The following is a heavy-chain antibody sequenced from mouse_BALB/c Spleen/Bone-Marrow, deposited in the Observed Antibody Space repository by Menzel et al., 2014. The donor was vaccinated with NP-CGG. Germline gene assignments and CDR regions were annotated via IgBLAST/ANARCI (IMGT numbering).Heavy chain of an antibody. D-gene: IGHD1-2*01. CDR1: GFSLTNYG. CDR2: IWAGGST. J-gene: IGHJ4*01. CDR3: ARDHGGYGCAMDY. Sequence: VKLVESGPGLVAPSQSLSITCAVSGFSLTNYGVHWVRQPPGKGLEWLGVIWAGGSTNYNSTLMSRLSISKDNSKSQVFLKMNSLQTDDTAMYYCARDHGGYGCAMDYWGQGTSVTVSS. V-gene: IGHV2-9*02.